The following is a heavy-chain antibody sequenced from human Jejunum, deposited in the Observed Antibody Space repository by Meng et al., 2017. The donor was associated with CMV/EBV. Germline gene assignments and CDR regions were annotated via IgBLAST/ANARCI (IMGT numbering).Heavy chain of an antibody. Sequence: AKLGGSWIRQPPGKALEWLAHIFWNGEKAYKTSLKSRLTISKDTSKSQVVLTMTNMDPADTATYYCARQVLLQYDVSTGHQNSFDSWGQGTLVTVSS. D-gene: IGHD3-9*01. J-gene: IGHJ4*02. V-gene: IGHV2-26*01. CDR1: AKLG. CDR2: IFWNGEK. CDR3: ARQVLLQYDVSTGHQNSFDS.